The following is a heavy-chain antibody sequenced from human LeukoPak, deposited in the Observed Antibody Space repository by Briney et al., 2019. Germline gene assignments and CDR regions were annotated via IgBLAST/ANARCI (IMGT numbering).Heavy chain of an antibody. CDR2: ISYSGTT. CDR1: GASISSGGYY. J-gene: IGHJ2*01. Sequence: SQTLSLTCTVSGASISSGGYYWSWIRQHPGKGLEWIGYISYSGTTDYNPSLRGRVTISVDTSKNQFSLKLSSVTAADTAVYYCADGWGSRYWFFALWGRGTLVTVSS. D-gene: IGHD3-16*01. CDR3: ADGWGSRYWFFAL. V-gene: IGHV4-31*03.